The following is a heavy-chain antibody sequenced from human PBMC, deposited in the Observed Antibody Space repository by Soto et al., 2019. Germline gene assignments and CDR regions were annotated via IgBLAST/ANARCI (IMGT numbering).Heavy chain of an antibody. Sequence: PGGSLRLSCVASGFIFNRYWTSWVRQAPGKGLEWVANIKPDGSEKYYVDSVKGRFTISRDNAKNSLYLQMDSLRADDTAVYYCASEAYWGQGTLVTVSP. CDR1: GFIFNRYW. CDR2: IKPDGSEK. CDR3: ASEAY. J-gene: IGHJ4*02. V-gene: IGHV3-7*01.